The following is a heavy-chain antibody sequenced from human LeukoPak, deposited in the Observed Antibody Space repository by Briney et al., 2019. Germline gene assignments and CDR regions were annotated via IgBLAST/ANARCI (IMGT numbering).Heavy chain of an antibody. V-gene: IGHV3-23*01. D-gene: IGHD3-3*01. CDR1: GFPFSSYV. CDR2: INHNAEMI. CDR3: ANVRFNYDFWSGYPRNWFDP. Sequence: GGSLRLSCEASGFPFSSYVMSWVRQAPGKGLEWIAYINHNAEMIFYPDFVKGRFTISRDNSKNTLYLQMNSLRAEDTAVYYCANVRFNYDFWSGYPRNWFDPWGQGTLVTVSS. J-gene: IGHJ5*02.